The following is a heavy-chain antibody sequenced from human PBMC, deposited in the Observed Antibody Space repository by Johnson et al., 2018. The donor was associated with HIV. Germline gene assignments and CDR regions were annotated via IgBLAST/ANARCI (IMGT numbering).Heavy chain of an antibody. CDR3: ARGGKSYYGAFDI. D-gene: IGHD3-10*01. CDR2: ISSSGSTI. Sequence: VQLVESGGGLVKPGGSLRLSCTASGFTFSDYYMTWIRQAPGKGLAWVSYISSSGSTIYYADSVKGRFTISRDNSKNTLYPQMNSLRAEDTAIYYCARGGKSYYGAFDIWGQGTMVTVSS. CDR1: GFTFSDYY. J-gene: IGHJ3*02. V-gene: IGHV3-11*01.